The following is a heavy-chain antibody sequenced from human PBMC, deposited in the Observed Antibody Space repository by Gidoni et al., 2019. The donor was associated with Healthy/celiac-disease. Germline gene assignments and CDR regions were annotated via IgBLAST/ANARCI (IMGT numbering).Heavy chain of an antibody. V-gene: IGHV1-46*01. CDR1: EYTFTSYY. CDR3: ARDLYEGGSYRDYYYYYGMDV. J-gene: IGHJ6*02. CDR2: VNPSGGST. D-gene: IGHD1-26*01. Sequence: ASMKVSCKASEYTFTSYYMHWVRQAPGQGLEWIGIVNPSGGSTSYAQKFQGRVTMTRATSTSTVYMELSSLRSEDTAVYYCARDLYEGGSYRDYYYYYGMDVWGQGTTVTVSS.